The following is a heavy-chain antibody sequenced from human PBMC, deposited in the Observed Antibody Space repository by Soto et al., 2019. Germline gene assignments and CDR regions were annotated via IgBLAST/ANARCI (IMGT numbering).Heavy chain of an antibody. Sequence: SETLSLTCTVSGGSISSYYWSWIRQPPGKGLEWIGNIYFGGGTKYNPSPKSRVTISLDTSKNQFSLRLTSVTAADTAVYFCAALELAATATDYFDYWGQGTLVTVSS. CDR1: GGSISSYY. V-gene: IGHV4-59*01. CDR2: IYFGGGT. J-gene: IGHJ4*02. D-gene: IGHD6-13*01. CDR3: AALELAATATDYFDY.